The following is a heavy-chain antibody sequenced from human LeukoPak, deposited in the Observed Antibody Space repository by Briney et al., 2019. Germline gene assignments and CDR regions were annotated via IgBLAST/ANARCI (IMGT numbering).Heavy chain of an antibody. CDR1: GGTFSSYA. Sequence: SVKVSCKASGGTFSSYAISWVRQAPGQGLERMGGIIPIFGTANYAQKFQGRVTITTDESTSTAYMELSSLRSEDTAVYYCASGVLLDEQWLVSFDYWGQGTLVTVSS. CDR2: IIPIFGTA. J-gene: IGHJ4*02. CDR3: ASGVLLDEQWLVSFDY. V-gene: IGHV1-69*05. D-gene: IGHD6-19*01.